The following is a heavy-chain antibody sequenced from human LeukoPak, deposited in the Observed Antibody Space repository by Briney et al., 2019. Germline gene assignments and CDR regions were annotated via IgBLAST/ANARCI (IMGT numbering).Heavy chain of an antibody. CDR3: ARGAVAHFDS. Sequence: SETLSLTCTVSGGSISSYYWSWIRQPPGKGLEWIGYIYYTGSTNYNPSLTSRVNISVDTSKNQFSLHLNSVTPEDTAVYYCARGAVAHFDSWGQGTLVTVSS. V-gene: IGHV4-59*12. D-gene: IGHD6-19*01. CDR1: GGSISSYY. J-gene: IGHJ4*02. CDR2: IYYTGST.